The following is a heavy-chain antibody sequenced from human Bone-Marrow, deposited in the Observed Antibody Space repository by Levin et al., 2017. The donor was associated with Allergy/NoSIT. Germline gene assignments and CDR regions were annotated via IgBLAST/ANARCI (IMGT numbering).Heavy chain of an antibody. Sequence: KISCKASGGTFSSYTISWVRQAPGQGLEWMGRIIPIIDKVNYAQKVQGRLTITADKSTRTVYMELISLRSEDTAVYYCGRDGEYWGQGTQVTVSS. D-gene: IGHD3-10*01. V-gene: IGHV1-69*08. CDR3: GRDGEY. CDR1: GGTFSSYT. J-gene: IGHJ4*02. CDR2: IIPIIDKV.